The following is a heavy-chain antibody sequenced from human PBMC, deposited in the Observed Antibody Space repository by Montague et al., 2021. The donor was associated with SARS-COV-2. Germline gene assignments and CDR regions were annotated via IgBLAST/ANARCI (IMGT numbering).Heavy chain of an antibody. CDR2: IYRNGNT. CDR3: ARVSISYYPEDESYGMDV. Sequence: SETLSLTCTVSGYSISSGDYWGWIRQPPGKGLEWIGRIYRNGNTYYNPSLNSRVTISVDTSKNQFSLKLRYVTAADTAVYYCARVSISYYPEDESYGMDVWGPGTTVTVSS. CDR1: GYSISSGDY. J-gene: IGHJ6*01. V-gene: IGHV4-38-2*02. D-gene: IGHD1-26*01.